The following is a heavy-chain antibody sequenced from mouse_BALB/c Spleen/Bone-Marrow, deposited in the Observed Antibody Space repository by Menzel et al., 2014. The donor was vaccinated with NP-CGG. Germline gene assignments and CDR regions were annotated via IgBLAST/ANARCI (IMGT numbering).Heavy chain of an antibody. CDR1: GFNIKDTY. D-gene: IGHD1-2*01. V-gene: IGHV14-3*02. Sequence: EVQLQQSGAELVKPGASVKLSRTASGFNIKDTYMHWVKQRPEQGLEWIGRIDPANGNTKYDPKFQGKATITADTSSNTAYQQLSSLTSEDTAVYYCARYYYGYYLDYWGQGTTLTVSS. J-gene: IGHJ2*01. CDR3: ARYYYGYYLDY. CDR2: IDPANGNT.